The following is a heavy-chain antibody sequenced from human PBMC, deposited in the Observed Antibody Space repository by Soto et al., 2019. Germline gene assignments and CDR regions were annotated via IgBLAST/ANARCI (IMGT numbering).Heavy chain of an antibody. CDR2: INHSGST. D-gene: IGHD3-10*01. Sequence: PSETLSLTCAVYGGSFSGYYWSWIRQPPGKGLEWIGEINHSGSTNYNPSLKSRVTISVDTSKNQFSLKLSSVTAADTAVYYCARVSYGSGSYYPDVDYYYYYMDVWGKGTTVTVSS. J-gene: IGHJ6*03. CDR3: ARVSYGSGSYYPDVDYYYYYMDV. CDR1: GGSFSGYY. V-gene: IGHV4-34*01.